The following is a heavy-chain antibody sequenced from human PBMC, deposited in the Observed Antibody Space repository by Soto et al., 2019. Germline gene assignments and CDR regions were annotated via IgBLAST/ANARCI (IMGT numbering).Heavy chain of an antibody. CDR2: IKSKTDGGTT. J-gene: IGHJ3*02. Sequence: GGSLRLSCAASGFTFSNAWMSWVRQAPGKGLEWVGRIKSKTDGGTTDYAAPVKGRFTISRDDSKNTLYLQMNSLKTEDRAVYYCTPEPLAAVAADAFDIWGQGTMVTVSS. CDR3: TPEPLAAVAADAFDI. D-gene: IGHD6-19*01. V-gene: IGHV3-15*01. CDR1: GFTFSNAW.